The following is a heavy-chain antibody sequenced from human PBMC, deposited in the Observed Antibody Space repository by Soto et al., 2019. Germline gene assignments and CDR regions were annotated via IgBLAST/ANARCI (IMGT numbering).Heavy chain of an antibody. D-gene: IGHD3-10*01. CDR1: GFTFSSYA. Sequence: GGSLRLSCAASGFTFSSYAMSWVRQAPGKGLEWVSAISGSGGSTYYADSVKGRFTISRDNSKNTLYLQMNSLRAEDTAVYYCAKPLHYYGSGSSPPQRLDYYYYMDVWGKGTTVTVSS. CDR3: AKPLHYYGSGSSPPQRLDYYYYMDV. CDR2: ISGSGGST. V-gene: IGHV3-23*01. J-gene: IGHJ6*03.